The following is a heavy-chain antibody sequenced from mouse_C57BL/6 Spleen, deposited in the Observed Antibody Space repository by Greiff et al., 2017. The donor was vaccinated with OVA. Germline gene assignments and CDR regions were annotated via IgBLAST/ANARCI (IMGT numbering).Heavy chain of an antibody. D-gene: IGHD3-2*02. CDR1: GYTFTSYW. V-gene: IGHV1-59*01. J-gene: IGHJ3*01. Sequence: QVQLQQPGAELVRPGTSVKLSCKASGYTFTSYWMHWVKQRPGQGLEWIGVIDPSDSYTNYNQKFKGKATLTVDTSSSTAYMQLSSLTSEDSAVYYCARWGTAQAPFAYWGQGTLVTVSA. CDR3: ARWGTAQAPFAY. CDR2: IDPSDSYT.